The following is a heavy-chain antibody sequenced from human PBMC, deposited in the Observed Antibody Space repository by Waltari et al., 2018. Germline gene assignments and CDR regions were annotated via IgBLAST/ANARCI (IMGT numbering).Heavy chain of an antibody. CDR1: GGSISSSSYY. J-gene: IGHJ4*02. V-gene: IGHV4-39*01. Sequence: QLQLQESGPGLVKPSETLSLTCTVSGGSISSSSYYWGWIRQPPGKGLEWIGSIYYSGSTYSNPSLKSRVTISVDTSKNQSSLKLSSVTAADTAVYYCARQDRLGELSFPTANDYWGQGTLVTVSS. CDR2: IYYSGST. CDR3: ARQDRLGELSFPTANDY. D-gene: IGHD3-16*02.